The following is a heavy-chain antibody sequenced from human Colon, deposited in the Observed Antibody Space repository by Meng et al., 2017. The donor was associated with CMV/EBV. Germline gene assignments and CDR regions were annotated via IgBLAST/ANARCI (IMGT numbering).Heavy chain of an antibody. CDR2: VKPDGSDK. CDR1: GFSFSSSW. J-gene: IGHJ4*02. V-gene: IGHV3-7*02. Sequence: VELGGFGGGLVQPGGSLGLSCAASGFSFSSSWMFWVRQAPARGLEWTANVKPDGSDKFYVDSVKGRFTISRDNAKNSLYLQMNSLRVEDTAVYYCTGGGYWGQGILVTVSS. D-gene: IGHD3-16*01. CDR3: TGGGY.